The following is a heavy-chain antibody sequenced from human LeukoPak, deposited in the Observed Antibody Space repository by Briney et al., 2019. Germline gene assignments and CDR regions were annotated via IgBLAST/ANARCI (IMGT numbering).Heavy chain of an antibody. Sequence: GGSLRLSCAASGFTFSSYAMSWVRQAPGKGLEWVSAISGSGGSTYYADSVKGRFTISRDNSKNTLYLQMNSLRAEDTAIYYCAKEGCSGGSCYNGMDVWGQGTTVTVSS. D-gene: IGHD2-15*01. CDR3: AKEGCSGGSCYNGMDV. J-gene: IGHJ6*02. V-gene: IGHV3-23*01. CDR1: GFTFSSYA. CDR2: ISGSGGST.